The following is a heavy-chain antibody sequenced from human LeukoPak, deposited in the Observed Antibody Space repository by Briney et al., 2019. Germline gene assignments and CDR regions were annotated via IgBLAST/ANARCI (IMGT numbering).Heavy chain of an antibody. Sequence: PSQTLSLTCTVSGGSISSGDYYWSWIRQPPGKGLEWIGYIYYSGSTYYNPSLKSRVTISVDTSKNQFSLKLSSVTAADTAVYYCARGTGLRYVDWTPWGQGTLVTVSS. CDR1: GGSISSGDYY. D-gene: IGHD3-9*01. J-gene: IGHJ5*02. CDR2: IYYSGST. CDR3: ARGTGLRYVDWTP. V-gene: IGHV4-30-4*01.